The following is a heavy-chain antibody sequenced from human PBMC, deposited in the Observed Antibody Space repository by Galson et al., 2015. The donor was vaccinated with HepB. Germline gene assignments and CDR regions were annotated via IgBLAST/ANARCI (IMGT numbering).Heavy chain of an antibody. CDR1: GGSISSYY. V-gene: IGHV4-59*08. D-gene: IGHD3-10*01. CDR2: IYYSGST. J-gene: IGHJ3*02. Sequence: ETLSLTCTVSGGSISSYYWSWIRQPPGKGLEWIGYIYYSGSTNYNPSLKSRVTISVDTSKNQFSLKLSSVTAADTAVYYCARHGRPYYYGSGSYPHAFDIWGQGTMVTVSS. CDR3: ARHGRPYYYGSGSYPHAFDI.